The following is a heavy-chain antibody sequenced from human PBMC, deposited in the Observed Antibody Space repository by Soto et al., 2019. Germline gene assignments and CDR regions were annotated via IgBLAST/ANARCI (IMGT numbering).Heavy chain of an antibody. CDR1: GGTFSSYA. J-gene: IGHJ5*02. D-gene: IGHD2-21*02. Sequence: ASVKVSCKASGGTFSSYAISWVRQAPGLGLEWMGGIIPIFGTANYAQKFQGRVTITADESTSTAYMELSSLRSEDTAVYYCARRPSYCGGDCYFSNWFDPWGQGTLVTVSS. CDR2: IIPIFGTA. CDR3: ARRPSYCGGDCYFSNWFDP. V-gene: IGHV1-69*13.